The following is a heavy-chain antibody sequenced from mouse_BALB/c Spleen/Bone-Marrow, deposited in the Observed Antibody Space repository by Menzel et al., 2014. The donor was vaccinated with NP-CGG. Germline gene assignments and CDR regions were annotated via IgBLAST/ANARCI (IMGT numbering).Heavy chain of an antibody. Sequence: EVQLVESGGGLVKPGGSLKLSCAASGFTFSSYTMSWVRQTPEKRLEWVATISSGGSYTYYPDSVKGRFTISRDNAKNTLYLQMSSLKSEDTAMYYCTRDPFYYGSSYAMDYWGQGTSVTASS. D-gene: IGHD1-1*01. V-gene: IGHV5-6-4*01. CDR1: GFTFSSYT. CDR2: ISSGGSYT. CDR3: TRDPFYYGSSYAMDY. J-gene: IGHJ4*01.